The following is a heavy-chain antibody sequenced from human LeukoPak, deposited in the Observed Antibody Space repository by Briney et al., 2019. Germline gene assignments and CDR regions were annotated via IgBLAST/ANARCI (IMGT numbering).Heavy chain of an antibody. CDR3: GRRTYYDTLTGYTYWYFDL. V-gene: IGHV4-59*01. CDR1: GGSISSYY. CDR2: TSYSGST. Sequence: PSETLSLTCTVSGGSISSYYWSWIRQPPGKRLEWIGYTSYSGSTDYSPSLKSRVTMSVDTSKNQFSLKLSSVTAADTAVYYCGRRTYYDTLTGYTYWYFDLWGRGTLVTVSS. J-gene: IGHJ2*01. D-gene: IGHD3-9*01.